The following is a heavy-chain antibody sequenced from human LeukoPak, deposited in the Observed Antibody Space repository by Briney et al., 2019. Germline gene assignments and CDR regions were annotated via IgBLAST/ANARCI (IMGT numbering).Heavy chain of an antibody. CDR2: ISWDGGST. CDR3: AKDSLSQVYYYMDV. J-gene: IGHJ6*03. V-gene: IGHV3-43D*03. CDR1: GFTFDDYA. Sequence: GGSLRLSCAASGFTFDDYAMHWVRQAPGKGLEWVSLISWDGGSTYYADSVKGRFTISRDNSKNSLYLQMNSLRAEDTALYYCAKDSLSQVYYYMDVWGKGTTVTVSS.